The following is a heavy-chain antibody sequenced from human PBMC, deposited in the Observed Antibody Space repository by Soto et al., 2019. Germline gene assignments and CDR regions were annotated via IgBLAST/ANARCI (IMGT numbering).Heavy chain of an antibody. CDR3: ARVWYCSSTSCYGTYYYGMDV. V-gene: IGHV3-74*01. Sequence: GGSLRLSCAASGFTFSSYWMHWVRQAPGKGLVWVSRINSDGSSTSYADSVKGRFTISRDNAKNTLYLQMNSLRAEDTAVYYCARVWYCSSTSCYGTYYYGMDVWGQGTTVTVSS. CDR2: INSDGSST. CDR1: GFTFSSYW. D-gene: IGHD2-2*01. J-gene: IGHJ6*02.